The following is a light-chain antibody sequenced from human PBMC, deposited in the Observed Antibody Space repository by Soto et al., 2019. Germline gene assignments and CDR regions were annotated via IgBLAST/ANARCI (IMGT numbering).Light chain of an antibody. CDR1: QNINTY. Sequence: DIQMTQSPSSLSASVGDRVTITCRASQNINTYLNWYQQKPGQAPKLLIYVASSLQSGVPSRFSGSGSGTDFTLTISSLQPEDFATYYCRQSYSTPPLTFGGGTKVEIK. CDR3: RQSYSTPPLT. CDR2: VAS. V-gene: IGKV1-39*01. J-gene: IGKJ4*01.